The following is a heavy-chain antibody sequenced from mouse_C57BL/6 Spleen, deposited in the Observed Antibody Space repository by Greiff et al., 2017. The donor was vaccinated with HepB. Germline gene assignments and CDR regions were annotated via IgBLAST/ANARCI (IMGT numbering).Heavy chain of an antibody. CDR2: ISNVGGST. J-gene: IGHJ4*01. Sequence: EVKLMESGGGLVQPGGSLKLSCAASGFTFSDYYMYWVRQTPEKRLEWVAYISNVGGSTYYPDTVKGRFTISRDNAKNTLYLQMSRLKSEDTAMYYCARPTAQAYYAMDYWGQGTTVTVSS. CDR1: GFTFSDYY. V-gene: IGHV5-12*01. D-gene: IGHD3-2*02. CDR3: ARPTAQAYYAMDY.